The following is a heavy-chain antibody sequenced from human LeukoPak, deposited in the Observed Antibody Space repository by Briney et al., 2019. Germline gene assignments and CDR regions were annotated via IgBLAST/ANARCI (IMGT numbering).Heavy chain of an antibody. CDR2: IYYSGST. J-gene: IGHJ3*02. CDR1: CGSISSSSYY. D-gene: IGHD3-22*01. CDR3: ARSLMIVVAVDAFDI. V-gene: IGHV4-39*07. Sequence: SETLSLPCTVSCGSISSSSYYWGWVRQPPGEGLEGIGSIYYSGSTYYNPSLKSRVTISVDTSKNQFSLKLSSVTAADTAVYYCARSLMIVVAVDAFDIWGQGTMVTVSS.